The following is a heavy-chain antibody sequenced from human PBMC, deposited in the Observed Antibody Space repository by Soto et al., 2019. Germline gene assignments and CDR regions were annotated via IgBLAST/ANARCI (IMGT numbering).Heavy chain of an antibody. V-gene: IGHV4-30-4*01. CDR3: ARAPVGMDSINFFDH. J-gene: IGHJ4*02. CDR1: GDSISSDGYH. Sequence: SETLSLTCTVSGDSISSDGYHWSWIRQSPGKGLERIGYIYNGGRTFYRPSLESRINMSLDATKNSYSLRLTSVTAADTAVYYCARAPVGMDSINFFDHWGEGMLVTVSS. D-gene: IGHD2-8*01. CDR2: IYNGGRT.